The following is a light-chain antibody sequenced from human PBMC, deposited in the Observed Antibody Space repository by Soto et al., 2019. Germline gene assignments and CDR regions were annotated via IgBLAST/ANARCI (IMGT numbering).Light chain of an antibody. CDR1: SSDVGGYNY. CDR3: SSYTSSSTLVV. J-gene: IGLJ1*01. V-gene: IGLV2-14*01. CDR2: DVS. Sequence: QSVLTRPASVSGSPGQSLPISCTGTSSDVGGYNYVSWYQQHPGKAPKLMIYDVSNRPSGVSNRFSGSKSGNTASLTISGLQAEDEDDYYCSSYTSSSTLVVFGTGTKVTVL.